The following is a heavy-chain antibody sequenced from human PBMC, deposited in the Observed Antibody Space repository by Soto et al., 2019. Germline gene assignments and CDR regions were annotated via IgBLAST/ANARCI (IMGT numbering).Heavy chain of an antibody. CDR3: ARVRSSSYWDFDL. CDR2: IYPADSDT. V-gene: IGHV5-51*01. D-gene: IGHD6-6*01. CDR1: GYSFSSYW. Sequence: PGESLKISCKGSGYSFSSYWIGWVRQMPGKGLEWMGVIYPADSDTKYSPSFQGQVTISVDESISTAYLQWSSLKASDTAMYFCARVRSSSYWDFDLWGRGTLVTVS. J-gene: IGHJ2*01.